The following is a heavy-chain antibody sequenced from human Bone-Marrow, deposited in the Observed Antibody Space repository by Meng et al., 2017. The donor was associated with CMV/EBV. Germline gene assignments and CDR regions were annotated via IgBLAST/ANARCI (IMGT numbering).Heavy chain of an antibody. D-gene: IGHD6-19*01. CDR3: AREERGWSY. V-gene: IGHV4-34*01. J-gene: IGHJ4*02. CDR1: SGSFSGSY. CDR2: IYYSGST. Sequence: SETLSLTCAVYSGSFSGSYWTWIRQPPGKGLEWIGSIYYSGSTYYNPSLKSRVTISVDTSKNQFSLKLSSVTAADTAVYYRAREERGWSYWGQGTLVTVSS.